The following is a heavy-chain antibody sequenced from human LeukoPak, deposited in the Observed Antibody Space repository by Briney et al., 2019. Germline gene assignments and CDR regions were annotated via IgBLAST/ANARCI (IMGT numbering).Heavy chain of an antibody. D-gene: IGHD3-3*01. CDR3: ARFFREWLYNFDY. CDR1: GFTFSSYS. CDR2: ISSSSSTI. J-gene: IGHJ4*02. V-gene: IGHV3-48*01. Sequence: GSLRLSCAASGFTFSSYSMNWVRQAPGKGLEWVSYISSSSSTIYYADSVKGRFTISRDNAKNSLYLQMNSLRAEDTAVYYCARFFREWLYNFDYWGQGTLVTVSS.